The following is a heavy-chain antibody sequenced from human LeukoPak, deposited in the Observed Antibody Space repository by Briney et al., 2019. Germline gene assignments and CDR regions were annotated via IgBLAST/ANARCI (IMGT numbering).Heavy chain of an antibody. CDR2: IIPIFGTA. Sequence: SVKVSCKASGGTFSSYGISWVRQAPGQGLEWMGGIIPIFGTANYAQKFQGRVTITADESTSTAYMELSSLRSEDTAVYYCARLDEYSSSSCYYGMDVWGQGTTVTVS. D-gene: IGHD6-6*01. CDR3: ARLDEYSSSSCYYGMDV. J-gene: IGHJ6*02. CDR1: GGTFSSYG. V-gene: IGHV1-69*13.